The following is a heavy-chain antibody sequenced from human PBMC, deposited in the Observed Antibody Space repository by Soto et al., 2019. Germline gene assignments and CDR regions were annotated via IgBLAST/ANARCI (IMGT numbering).Heavy chain of an antibody. D-gene: IGHD3-10*01. V-gene: IGHV3-30*18. CDR2: ISYDGSNK. Sequence: PGGSLRLSCAASGFTFSSYGMHWVRQAPGKGLEWVAVISYDGSNKYYADSVKGRFTISRDNSKNTLYLQMNSLRAEDTAVYYCAKDRTEYGSGSDTIPITFDYWGQGTLVTVSS. J-gene: IGHJ4*02. CDR1: GFTFSSYG. CDR3: AKDRTEYGSGSDTIPITFDY.